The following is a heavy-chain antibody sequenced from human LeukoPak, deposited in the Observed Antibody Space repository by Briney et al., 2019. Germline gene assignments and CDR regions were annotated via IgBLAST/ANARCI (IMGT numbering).Heavy chain of an antibody. Sequence: ASETLSLTCTVSGGSISSGDYYWSWIRQPPGKGLEWIGYIYYSGSTYYNPSLKSRVTISVDTSKNQFSLKLSSVTAADTAAYYCARGDSSSWSFKIWGQGTLVTVSS. J-gene: IGHJ4*02. V-gene: IGHV4-30-4*01. CDR1: GGSISSGDYY. CDR2: IYYSGST. D-gene: IGHD6-13*01. CDR3: ARGDSSSWSFKI.